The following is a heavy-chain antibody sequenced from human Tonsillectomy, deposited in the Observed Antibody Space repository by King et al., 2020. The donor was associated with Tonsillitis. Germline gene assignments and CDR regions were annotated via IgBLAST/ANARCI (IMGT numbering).Heavy chain of an antibody. CDR3: TTALSAYVIDY. V-gene: IGHV3-15*01. Sequence: VQLVESGGGLVKPGGSLRLSCAASGFTFSNAWMSWVRQAPGKGLEWVGRIKSKPDGGTTDYAAPVKGRFTISRDDSKNTLYMQMNNLKTEDAAMYYCTTALSAYVIDYWGQGTLVTVSS. CDR2: IKSKPDGGTT. J-gene: IGHJ4*02. D-gene: IGHD2-21*01. CDR1: GFTFSNAW.